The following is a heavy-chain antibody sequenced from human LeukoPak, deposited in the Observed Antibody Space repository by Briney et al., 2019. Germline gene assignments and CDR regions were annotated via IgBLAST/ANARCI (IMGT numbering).Heavy chain of an antibody. D-gene: IGHD1-26*01. CDR3: GQAGRSGSYYGSFDY. V-gene: IGHV3-23*01. Sequence: GGSLRLSCAGSGFTFSNYAMSWVRQAPGKGLEWVSGISGVGGSTYYADSVRGRFTISRDNSKNTLYLQMNSLRAEDTAVYYCGQAGRSGSYYGSFDYWGQGTLVTVSS. CDR2: ISGVGGST. J-gene: IGHJ4*02. CDR1: GFTFSNYA.